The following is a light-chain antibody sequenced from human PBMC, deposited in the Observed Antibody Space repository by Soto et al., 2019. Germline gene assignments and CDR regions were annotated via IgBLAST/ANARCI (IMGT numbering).Light chain of an antibody. CDR1: QSVSSN. V-gene: IGKV3-15*01. J-gene: IGKJ4*01. Sequence: EIVLTQSPGTLSLSPGEGATLSCRASQSVSSNLAWYQQKPGQAPRLLIYGASTRATGIPARFSGSGSGTEFTLTISSLQSEDFAVYYCQQYNNWPITFGGGTKV. CDR3: QQYNNWPIT. CDR2: GAS.